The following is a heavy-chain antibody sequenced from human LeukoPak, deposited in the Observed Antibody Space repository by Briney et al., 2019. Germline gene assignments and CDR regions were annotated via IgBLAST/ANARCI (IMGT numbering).Heavy chain of an antibody. CDR2: IIPIFGTA. J-gene: IGHJ4*02. CDR1: TFSXYA. CDR3: ASATYYYDSSGYYYMDY. D-gene: IGHD3-22*01. Sequence: TFSXYAIXXXRQAPGQGLEXXXXIIPIFGTANYAQKFQGRVTITTDESTSTAYMELSSLRSEDTAVYYCASATYYYDSSGYYYMDYWGQGTLVTVSS. V-gene: IGHV1-69*05.